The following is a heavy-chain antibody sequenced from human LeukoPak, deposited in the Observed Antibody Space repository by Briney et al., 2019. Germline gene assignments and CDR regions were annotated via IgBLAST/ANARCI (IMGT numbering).Heavy chain of an antibody. D-gene: IGHD6-13*01. V-gene: IGHV3-21*04. J-gene: IGHJ4*02. CDR2: ISSTGTYI. CDR1: GFRFSSYA. CDR3: ARRSTGYSSNWYYFDY. Sequence: GGSLRLSCAASGFRFSSYAMSWVRQAPGKGLEWVASISSTGTYISHADSVKGRLTISRDNGKNSLYLQMDSLGAGDTAMYYCARRSTGYSSNWYYFDYWGQGTLVTVSS.